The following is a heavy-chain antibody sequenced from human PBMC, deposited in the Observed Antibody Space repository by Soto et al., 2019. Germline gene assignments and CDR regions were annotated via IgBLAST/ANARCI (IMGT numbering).Heavy chain of an antibody. D-gene: IGHD6-13*01. CDR1: GFTFSSYA. J-gene: IGHJ6*01. Sequence: GWSLRLSCAASGFTFSSYAMHLVRQAPGKGLEWVAVISYDGSNKYYADSVKGRFTISRDNSKNTLYLQMNSLRAEDTAVYYCARDRSSHYYYYYGMDVWGQGTTVTVSS. CDR3: ARDRSSHYYYYYGMDV. CDR2: ISYDGSNK. V-gene: IGHV3-30-3*01.